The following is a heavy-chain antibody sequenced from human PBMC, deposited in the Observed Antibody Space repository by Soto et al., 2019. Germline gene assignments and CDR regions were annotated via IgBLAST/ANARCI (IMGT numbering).Heavy chain of an antibody. Sequence: SETLSLTCTVSGGSISSSGYYWGWIRQSPGKGLEWIGTIFYSGTTYYNPSLESRITISQDTSNNQFSLKLTSVTAADTAVYYCARHYYDSSGYPAPYYPGMDVWGQGTTVTVSS. CDR2: IFYSGTT. CDR3: ARHYYDSSGYPAPYYPGMDV. D-gene: IGHD3-22*01. J-gene: IGHJ6*02. CDR1: GGSISSSGYY. V-gene: IGHV4-39*01.